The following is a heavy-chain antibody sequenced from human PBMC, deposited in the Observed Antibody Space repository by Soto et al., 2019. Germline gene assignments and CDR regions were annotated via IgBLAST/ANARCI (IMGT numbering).Heavy chain of an antibody. CDR3: ARGGAAVGTGYYYYGMDV. D-gene: IGHD6-13*01. J-gene: IGHJ6*02. Sequence: PSETLSLTCAVYGGSFSGYYWSWIRQPPGKGLEWIGEINHSGSTNYNPSLKSRVTISVDTSKNQFSLKLSSVTAADTAVYYWARGGAAVGTGYYYYGMDVWGQGTTVT. CDR2: INHSGST. V-gene: IGHV4-34*01. CDR1: GGSFSGYY.